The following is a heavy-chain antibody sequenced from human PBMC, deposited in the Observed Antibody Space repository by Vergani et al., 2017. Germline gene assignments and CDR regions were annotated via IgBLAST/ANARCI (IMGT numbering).Heavy chain of an antibody. CDR2: INPSVGHT. D-gene: IGHD3-9*01. CDR1: GYTFSNYY. J-gene: IGHJ4*02. CDR3: ARGDYGILTGYRY. V-gene: IGHV1-46*03. Sequence: QVQVVQSGAEVKKSGASVKVSCKTSGYTFSNYYMHWVRQAPGQGLEWMGIINPSVGHTNYAQKFQGRVSMTRDTSTSTVYMVLSSLRSEDTAIYYCARGDYGILTGYRYLGQGTLVTVSA.